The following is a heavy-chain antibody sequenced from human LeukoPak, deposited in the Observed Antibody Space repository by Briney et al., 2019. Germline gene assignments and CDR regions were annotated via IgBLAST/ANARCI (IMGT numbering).Heavy chain of an antibody. J-gene: IGHJ4*02. D-gene: IGHD3-22*01. V-gene: IGHV1-18*01. Sequence: ASVKVSCKASGYTFTSYVISWVRQAPGQGLEWMGWISAYNGNTNYAQKLQGRVTMTTDTSTSTGYMELRSLRSDDTAVYYCASSSSEYDSSGPLAYWGQKTLVTASS. CDR3: ASSSSEYDSSGPLAY. CDR2: ISAYNGNT. CDR1: GYTFTSYV.